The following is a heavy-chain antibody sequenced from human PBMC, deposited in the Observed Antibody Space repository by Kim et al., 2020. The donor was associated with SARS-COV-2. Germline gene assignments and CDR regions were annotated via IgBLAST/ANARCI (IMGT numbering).Heavy chain of an antibody. J-gene: IGHJ4*02. D-gene: IGHD1-20*01. V-gene: IGHV4-31*03. CDR3: ARWYGHGAVFDY. Sequence: SETLSLTCTVSGGSISSGGYYWSWIRQPPGKGLEWIGSIYYSGSTYDIPSPKSRVTISVDTSKNQFSLKLSSVTAADTAVYYCARWYGHGAVFDYWGQGTLVTVSS. CDR2: IYYSGST. CDR1: GGSISSGGYY.